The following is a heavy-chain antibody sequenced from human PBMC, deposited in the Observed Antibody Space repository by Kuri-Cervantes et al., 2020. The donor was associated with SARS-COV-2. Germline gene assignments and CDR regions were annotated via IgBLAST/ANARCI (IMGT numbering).Heavy chain of an antibody. CDR3: AKDGGPGYGDYVYFDY. CDR2: ISGSGGST. D-gene: IGHD4-17*01. J-gene: IGHJ4*02. V-gene: IGHV3-23*01. Sequence: GESLKISCSASGLTFSSYAMSWVRQAPGKGLEWVSAISGSGGSTYYADSVKGRFTISRDNSKNTLYLQMNSLRAEDTAVYYCAKDGGPGYGDYVYFDYWGQGTLVTVSS. CDR1: GLTFSSYA.